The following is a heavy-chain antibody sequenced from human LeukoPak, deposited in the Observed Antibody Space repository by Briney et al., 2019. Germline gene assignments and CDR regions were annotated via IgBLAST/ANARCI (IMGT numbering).Heavy chain of an antibody. D-gene: IGHD2-2*02. V-gene: IGHV1-18*01. J-gene: IGHJ4*02. CDR1: GYTFTSYG. CDR3: ARARLRYCSSTSCYTLGY. Sequence: GASVKVSCKASGYTFTSYGISWVRQAPGQGLEWMGWISAYNGNTNYAQKLQGRVTMTRNTSISTAYMELSSLRSEDTAVYYCARARLRYCSSTSCYTLGYWGQGTLVTVSS. CDR2: ISAYNGNT.